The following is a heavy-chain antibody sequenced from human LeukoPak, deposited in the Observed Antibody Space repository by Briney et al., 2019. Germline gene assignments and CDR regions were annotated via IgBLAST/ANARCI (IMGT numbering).Heavy chain of an antibody. V-gene: IGHV3-7*01. Sequence: GGSLRLSCAASGFTFSSYWMSWVRQAPGKGLEWVANIKQDGSESYSVDSVKGRFIISRDNAKNSLYLQMNSLRAEDTAVYYCARGWGHSYGTDWGQGTLVTVSS. CDR3: ARGWGHSYGTD. D-gene: IGHD5-18*01. J-gene: IGHJ4*02. CDR2: IKQDGSES. CDR1: GFTFSSYW.